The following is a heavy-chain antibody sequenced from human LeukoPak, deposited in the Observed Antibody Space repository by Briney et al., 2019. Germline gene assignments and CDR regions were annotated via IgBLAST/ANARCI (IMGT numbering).Heavy chain of an antibody. J-gene: IGHJ3*02. CDR1: GFIFDDYG. D-gene: IGHD6-13*01. CDR2: INWNGGST. CDR3: ARVPYRYSSSWKGAFDI. Sequence: GGSLRLSCAASGFIFDDYGMSWVRQAPGKGLEWVSGINWNGGSTGYADSVKGRFTISRDNAKNSLYLQMNSLRAEDTALYYCARVPYRYSSSWKGAFDIWGQGTMVTVSS. V-gene: IGHV3-20*04.